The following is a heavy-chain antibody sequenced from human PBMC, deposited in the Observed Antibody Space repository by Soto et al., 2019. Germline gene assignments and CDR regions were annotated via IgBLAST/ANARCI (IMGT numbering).Heavy chain of an antibody. CDR3: AREGVYGSGSYDTT. J-gene: IGHJ4*02. Sequence: ASVKVSCKASGGTFSSYTISWVRQAPGQGLEWMGRIIPILGIANYAQKFQGRVTITADKSTSTAYMELSSLRSEDTAVYYCAREGVYGSGSYDTTWGQGTLVTVSS. V-gene: IGHV1-69*04. CDR1: GGTFSSYT. D-gene: IGHD3-10*01. CDR2: IIPILGIA.